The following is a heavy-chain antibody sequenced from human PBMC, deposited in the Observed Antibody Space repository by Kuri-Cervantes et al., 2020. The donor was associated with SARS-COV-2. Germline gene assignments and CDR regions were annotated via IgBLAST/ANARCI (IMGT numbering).Heavy chain of an antibody. J-gene: IGHJ4*02. V-gene: IGHV4-30-2*03. CDR2: IYHSGST. CDR3: ATHYDFWSAFDY. CDR1: GGSISSGGYY. Sequence: SETLSLTCTVSGGSISSGGYYWSWIRQPPGKGLEWIGYIYHSGSTYYNPSLKSRVTISVDTSKNQFSLKLSPVTAADTAVYYCATHYDFWSAFDYWGQGTLVTVSS. D-gene: IGHD3-3*01.